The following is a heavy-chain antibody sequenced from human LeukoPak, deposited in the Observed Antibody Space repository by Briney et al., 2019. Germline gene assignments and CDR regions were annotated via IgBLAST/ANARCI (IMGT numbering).Heavy chain of an antibody. CDR2: IKQDGSQK. J-gene: IGHJ4*02. CDR1: GFTFSTYW. CDR3: ARDTGCAGGTCFSFYDY. D-gene: IGHD2-15*01. V-gene: IGHV3-7*01. Sequence: GGSLRLSCAASGFTFSTYWMAWVRQAPGKGLEWVANIKQDGSQKYYVDSVKGRFTISRDNAKNSLYLQMDSLRAEDTAVYYCARDTGCAGGTCFSFYDYWGQGTLVTVSS.